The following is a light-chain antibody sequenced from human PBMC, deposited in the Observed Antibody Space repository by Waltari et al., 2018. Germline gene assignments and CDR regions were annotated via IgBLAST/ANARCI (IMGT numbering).Light chain of an antibody. Sequence: EIVLTQSPATLSLSPGESATLPCRASQRVSTYLGWYQQKPGQAPRLLICDASSRATGFPARFSATGSGTDFTLTISSLEPEDFATYYCQQRSDWPLTFGGGTKVELK. J-gene: IGKJ4*01. CDR1: QRVSTY. V-gene: IGKV3-11*01. CDR2: DAS. CDR3: QQRSDWPLT.